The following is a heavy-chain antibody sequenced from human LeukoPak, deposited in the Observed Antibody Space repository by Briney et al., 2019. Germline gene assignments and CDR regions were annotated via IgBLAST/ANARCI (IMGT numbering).Heavy chain of an antibody. Sequence: GGSLRLSCAASGFTFSSYSMHWVRQAPGKGLEWVAAISYDGSNKYHVDSVKGRFTISRDNSKNTLDLQMNTLRAEDTAVYYCAKDWGYGSGTYLDNWGQGTLVTVSS. CDR1: GFTFSSYS. J-gene: IGHJ4*02. D-gene: IGHD3-10*01. CDR3: AKDWGYGSGTYLDN. V-gene: IGHV3-30*18. CDR2: ISYDGSNK.